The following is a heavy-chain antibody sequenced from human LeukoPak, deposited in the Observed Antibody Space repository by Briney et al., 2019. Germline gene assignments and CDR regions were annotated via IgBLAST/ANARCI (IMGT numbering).Heavy chain of an antibody. V-gene: IGHV3-9*01. CDR3: AKDMGYSGNYRTPDY. CDR2: ISWNSGSM. Sequence: GGSLRLSRVASGFTFDDYAMHWVRQAPGKGLEWVSGISWNSGSMGHADSVKGRFTISRDNAKNSLYLQMYSLRAEDTALYYCAKDMGYSGNYRTPDYWGQGTLVTVSS. J-gene: IGHJ4*02. D-gene: IGHD1-26*01. CDR1: GFTFDDYA.